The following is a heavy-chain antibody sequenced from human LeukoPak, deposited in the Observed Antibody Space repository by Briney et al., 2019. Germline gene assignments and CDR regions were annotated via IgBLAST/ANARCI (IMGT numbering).Heavy chain of an antibody. CDR1: GFTFSDHI. CDR2: VSGSGSTV. Sequence: PSGGSLGLSCAASGFTFSDHIMNWVRQLPGKRLEWVAYVSGSGSTVYYADSVKGRFTISRDNGESSLYLQMNSLRVEDTALYYCVRQFASWGQGTLVTVSS. J-gene: IGHJ4*02. V-gene: IGHV3-48*01. CDR3: VRQFAS.